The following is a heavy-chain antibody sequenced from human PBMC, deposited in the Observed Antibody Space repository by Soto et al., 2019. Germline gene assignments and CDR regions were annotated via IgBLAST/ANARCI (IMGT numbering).Heavy chain of an antibody. Sequence: QVQLQESGPGLVKPSQTLSLTCTVSGGSISSGGYYWSWIRQHPGKGLEWIGYIYYSGSNYYNPSLKSRVTVSVDASKNQFSLKLSSVTAADTAVYYCARYPGYGDYYYYYMGIWGKGTTVTVSS. V-gene: IGHV4-31*03. CDR2: IYYSGSN. CDR3: ARYPGYGDYYYYYMGI. CDR1: GGSISSGGYY. J-gene: IGHJ6*03. D-gene: IGHD4-17*01.